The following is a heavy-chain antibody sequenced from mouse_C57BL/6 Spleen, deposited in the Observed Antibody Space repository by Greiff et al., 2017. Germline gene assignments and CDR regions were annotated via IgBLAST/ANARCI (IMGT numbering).Heavy chain of an antibody. Sequence: QVQLQQSGAELARPGASVKMSCKASGYTFTSYTMHWVKQRPGQGLEWIGYINPSSGYTKYNQKFKDKVTLTADNASSTAYMQLSSLTSEDSAVYYCARSVAGDAMDYWGQGTSVTVSS. CDR2: INPSSGYT. V-gene: IGHV1-4*01. CDR3: ARSVAGDAMDY. J-gene: IGHJ4*01. CDR1: GYTFTSYT.